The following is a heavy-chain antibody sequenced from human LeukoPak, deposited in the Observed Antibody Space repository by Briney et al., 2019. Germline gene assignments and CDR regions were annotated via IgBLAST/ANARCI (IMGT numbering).Heavy chain of an antibody. V-gene: IGHV3-9*01. Sequence: YLRLSCAASGFDFEDYAIHWVRPVPGQGLEWVSDIRWNSRAKAYAYSVRGRLTISTDNAKNSLYLQMNSLRGEDTALYYCAKARLMAAPFYYYGMDVWGPGTTVTVSS. CDR1: GFDFEDYA. CDR3: AKARLMAAPFYYYGMDV. CDR2: IRWNSRAK. D-gene: IGHD5-24*01. J-gene: IGHJ6*02.